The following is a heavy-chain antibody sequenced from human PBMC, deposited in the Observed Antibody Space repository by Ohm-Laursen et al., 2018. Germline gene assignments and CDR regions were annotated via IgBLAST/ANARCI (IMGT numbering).Heavy chain of an antibody. CDR2: ISYDGSNK. CDR3: ARHAAVSAWGDYGFDYFDY. J-gene: IGHJ4*02. CDR1: GFTFNTYG. Sequence: SLRLSCAAPGFTFNTYGMHWLRQAPGKGLEWVAVISYDGSNKYYADSVKGRFTISRDNSKNTLYLQMNSLRAEDTAVYYCARHAAVSAWGDYGFDYFDYWGQGTLVTVSS. V-gene: IGHV3-30*03. D-gene: IGHD4-17*01.